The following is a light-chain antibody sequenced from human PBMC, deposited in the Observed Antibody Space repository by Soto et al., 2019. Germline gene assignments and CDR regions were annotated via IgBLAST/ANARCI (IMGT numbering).Light chain of an antibody. CDR1: SYNIGAGYD. CDR2: GNS. Sequence: QSVLTQPPSVSRAPGQMVTISCTVSSYNIGAGYDVHWYQQLPGTAPKLLIYGNSNRPSGVPDRFSGSKSGTSASLAITGLQAEDEADYYCKSYDSSLSGVVFGGGTKVTVL. J-gene: IGLJ2*01. CDR3: KSYDSSLSGVV. V-gene: IGLV1-40*01.